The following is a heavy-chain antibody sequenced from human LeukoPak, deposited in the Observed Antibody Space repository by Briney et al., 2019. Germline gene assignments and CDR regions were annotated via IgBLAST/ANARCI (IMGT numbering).Heavy chain of an antibody. Sequence: PGGSLRLSCAASGFSVSTTYMSWVRQAPGKGLGWVSVIYSGGSTYSADSVKGRFTISRDNSKNTLYLKMNSLRAEDTAVYYCAREYSGSYYFDSGGQGTLVTVSS. D-gene: IGHD1-26*01. CDR1: GFSVSTTY. J-gene: IGHJ4*02. CDR2: IYSGGST. V-gene: IGHV3-53*01. CDR3: AREYSGSYYFDS.